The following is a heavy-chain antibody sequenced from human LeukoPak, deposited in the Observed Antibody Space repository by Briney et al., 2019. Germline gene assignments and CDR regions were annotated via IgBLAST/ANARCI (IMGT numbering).Heavy chain of an antibody. CDR1: GFTFGSHA. J-gene: IGHJ4*02. CDR3: GKTTVGYSSGQKPAWPVDY. D-gene: IGHD5-18*01. CDR2: IFGRGGSP. V-gene: IGHV3-23*01. Sequence: QPGGSLRLSCEASGFTFGSHAMYWVRQAPGKGLEWVAGIFGRGGSPHYADPVKGRFTISRDNSRNTVYLQINSLRAEDTAVYYCGKTTVGYSSGQKPAWPVDYWGQGTLVTVSS.